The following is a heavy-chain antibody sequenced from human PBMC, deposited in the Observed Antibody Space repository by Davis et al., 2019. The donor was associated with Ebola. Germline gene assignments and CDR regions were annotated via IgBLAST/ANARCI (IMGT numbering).Heavy chain of an antibody. CDR3: AHRPLLGYCSGGSCYRRYYFDY. J-gene: IGHJ4*02. CDR1: GFSLSISGVG. CDR2: IYWDDDK. D-gene: IGHD2-15*01. V-gene: IGHV2-5*02. Sequence: SGPTLVKPTQTLTLTCTFSGFSLSISGVGVGWIRQPPGKALEWLALIYWDDDKRYSPSLKSRLTITKDTSKNQVVLTMTDMDPVDTATYYCAHRPLLGYCSGGSCYRRYYFDYWGQGTLVTVSS.